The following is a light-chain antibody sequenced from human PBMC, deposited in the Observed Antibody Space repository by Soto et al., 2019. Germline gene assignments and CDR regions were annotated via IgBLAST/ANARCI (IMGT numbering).Light chain of an antibody. J-gene: IGLJ3*02. CDR2: EVT. CDR1: NSDIGDYDY. Sequence: QSALTQPASVSGSPGQSITISCTGTNSDIGDYDYVSWYQHHPGKAHKLMIHEVTNRPSGVSNRFSGSNSGNTAFLTISGLQAEDEADYYCSSYTSISTRVFGGGTQLPV. V-gene: IGLV2-14*01. CDR3: SSYTSISTRV.